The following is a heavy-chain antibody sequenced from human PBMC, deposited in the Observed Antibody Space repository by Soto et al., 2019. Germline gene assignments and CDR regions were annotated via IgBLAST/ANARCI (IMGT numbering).Heavy chain of an antibody. CDR2: ISGSGGST. CDR3: EKDPEYCGGDCYSVYYFDY. CDR1: GFTFSSYA. Sequence: GSLRLPCAASGFTFSSYAMSGVRQAPGKGLEWVSAISGSGGSTYYADAVKVRFTISRDNSKNTLYLQMNSLRAEDTAVYYCEKDPEYCGGDCYSVYYFDYWGQGTPVTVYS. J-gene: IGHJ4*02. V-gene: IGHV3-23*01. D-gene: IGHD2-21*02.